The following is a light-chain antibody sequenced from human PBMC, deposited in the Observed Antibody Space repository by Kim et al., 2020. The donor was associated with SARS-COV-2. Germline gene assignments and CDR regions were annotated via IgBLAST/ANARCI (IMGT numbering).Light chain of an antibody. V-gene: IGKV3-11*01. J-gene: IGKJ4*01. CDR2: DAS. CDR3: QQRSSWPRA. Sequence: LSPGESATLHCRASQSVSTFLAWYQQRAGQAPRVLIYDASNRATGIPARFSGSGSGTDITLTISSLQPEDFAVYYCQQRSSWPRAFGGGTKVDIK. CDR1: QSVSTF.